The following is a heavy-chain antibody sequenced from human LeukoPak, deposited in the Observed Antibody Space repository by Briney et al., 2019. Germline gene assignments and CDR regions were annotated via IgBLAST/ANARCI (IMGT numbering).Heavy chain of an antibody. J-gene: IGHJ4*02. Sequence: GGSLRLSCAGSGFTFSTFAMRWVRQAPGKGLDWVSSIGGGGDAHYADSAEGRFTISRDNAQNTLSLQMNNLRSEDTAIYYCSRGAGGGPDDYLGQGILVTVSS. D-gene: IGHD4-23*01. CDR2: IGGGGDA. CDR3: SRGAGGGPDDY. V-gene: IGHV3-23*01. CDR1: GFTFSTFA.